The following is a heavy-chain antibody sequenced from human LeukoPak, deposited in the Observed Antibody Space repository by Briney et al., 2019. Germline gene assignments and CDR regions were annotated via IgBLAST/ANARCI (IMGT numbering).Heavy chain of an antibody. CDR1: GGSISSSSYY. CDR3: ARQMGYFDILTPPVY. V-gene: IGHV4-39*01. J-gene: IGHJ4*02. Sequence: SETLSLTCTVSGGSISSSSYYWGWIRQPPGKGLEWIGSIYYSGSTYYNPSLKSRVTISVDTSKNQFSLKLGSVTAADTAVYYCARQMGYFDILTPPVYWGQGTLVTVSS. CDR2: IYYSGST. D-gene: IGHD3-9*01.